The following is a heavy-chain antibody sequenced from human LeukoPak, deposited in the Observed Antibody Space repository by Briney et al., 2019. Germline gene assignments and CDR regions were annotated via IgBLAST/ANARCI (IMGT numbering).Heavy chain of an antibody. J-gene: IGHJ6*03. CDR3: TRGGWQFGSGIYYMDV. D-gene: IGHD6-19*01. CDR2: ISYDGSNK. V-gene: IGHV3-30-3*01. Sequence: PGGSLRLSCAASGFTFSSYAMHWVRQAPGKGLEWVALISYDGSNKYYADSVKGRFTISRDNSKNTLYLQMNSLRGEDTAVYYCTRGGWQFGSGIYYMDVWGKGTTVTVSS. CDR1: GFTFSSYA.